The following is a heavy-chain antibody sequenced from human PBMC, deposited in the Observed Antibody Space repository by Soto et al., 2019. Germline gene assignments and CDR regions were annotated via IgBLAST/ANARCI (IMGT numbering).Heavy chain of an antibody. J-gene: IGHJ6*02. V-gene: IGHV3-30*18. Sequence: QAQLVESGGGVVQPGRTLRLSWEESGYSFSNYGMHWVRQAPGKGLEWVAAISYDGITKYYSDSLKGRFTISKDKSKNTLYLEMNSLRPEDTAVYYCAKDMTRFLAWPHYFRGLDVWGQGPTVTVSS. CDR1: GYSFSNYG. CDR3: AKDMTRFLAWPHYFRGLDV. CDR2: ISYDGITK. D-gene: IGHD3-3*01.